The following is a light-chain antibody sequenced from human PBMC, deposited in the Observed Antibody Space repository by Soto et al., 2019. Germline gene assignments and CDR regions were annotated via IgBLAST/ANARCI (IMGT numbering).Light chain of an antibody. J-gene: IGKJ5*01. CDR1: QSISRW. Sequence: IRMTQSPSSLSASVGDRVTITCRASQSISRWLTWYQQKPGRAPKLLIYDASNLEAGVPSRFRGSGSGTDFTFTISRLQPEDIATYYCQQYENLPTFGQGTRLEIK. V-gene: IGKV1-33*01. CDR3: QQYENLPT. CDR2: DAS.